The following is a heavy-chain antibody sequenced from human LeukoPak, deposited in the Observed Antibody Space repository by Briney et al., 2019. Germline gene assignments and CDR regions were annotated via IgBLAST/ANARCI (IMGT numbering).Heavy chain of an antibody. CDR2: IYYSGSS. J-gene: IGHJ4*02. D-gene: IGHD3-22*01. Sequence: SETLSLTCSVSGVSISSSSSYWGWIRQPPGKGLEWIGSIYYSGSSFDNPALKSRVTISVDTSKNQFSLKLSSVTAADTAVYYCARDAYDSSGYSFDYWGQGTLVTVSS. CDR3: ARDAYDSSGYSFDY. CDR1: GVSISSSSSY. V-gene: IGHV4-39*02.